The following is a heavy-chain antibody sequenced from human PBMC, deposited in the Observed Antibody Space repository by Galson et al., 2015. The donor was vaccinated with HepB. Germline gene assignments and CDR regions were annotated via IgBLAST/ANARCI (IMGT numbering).Heavy chain of an antibody. J-gene: IGHJ6*02. CDR2: SSSSSATI. D-gene: IGHD3/OR15-3a*01. CDR3: ARDGLGPYYYYGMDV. V-gene: IGHV3-48*01. Sequence: SLRLSCAASGFTFSSYTMNWVRQAPGKGLEWVSYSSSSSATIYYTDSVKGRFTISRDNAKNSLYLQMSSLRAEDTAVYYCARDGLGPYYYYGMDVWGQGTTVTVSS. CDR1: GFTFSSYT.